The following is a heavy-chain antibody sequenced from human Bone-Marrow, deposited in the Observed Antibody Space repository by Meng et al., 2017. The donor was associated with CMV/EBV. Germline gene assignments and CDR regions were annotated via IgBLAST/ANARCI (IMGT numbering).Heavy chain of an antibody. J-gene: IGHJ6*02. D-gene: IGHD3-3*01. CDR2: ISSSGSTI. CDR1: GFTFSTYA. CDR3: AREKVRLLEWSYYYYGMDV. V-gene: IGHV3-48*04. Sequence: GESLKISCAASGFTFSTYAMNWVRQAPGKGLEWVSSISSSGSTIYYADSVKGRFTIPRDNAKNSLYLQMNSLRAEDTAVYYCAREKVRLLEWSYYYYGMDVWGQGTTVTVSS.